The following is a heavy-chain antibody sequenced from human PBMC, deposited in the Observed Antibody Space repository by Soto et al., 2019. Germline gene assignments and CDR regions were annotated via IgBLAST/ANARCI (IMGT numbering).Heavy chain of an antibody. D-gene: IGHD2-8*02. J-gene: IGHJ6*02. CDR3: ARGYWTGTRYYGMDV. CDR2: IWYDGSNK. V-gene: IGHV3-33*01. CDR1: GFTFSSYG. Sequence: QVQLVESGGGVVQPGRSLRLSCAASGFTFSSYGMHWVRQAPDKGLEWVAVIWYDGSNKYYPDSMKGRFTISRDNSKNTLYLQMNSLRAEDTAVYYCARGYWTGTRYYGMDVWGQGTTVTVSS.